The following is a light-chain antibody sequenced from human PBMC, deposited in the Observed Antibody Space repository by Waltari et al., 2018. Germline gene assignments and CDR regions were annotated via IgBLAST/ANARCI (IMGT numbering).Light chain of an antibody. CDR1: QSISNSY. Sequence: EIVLTQSPATLSLSPGERATLSCRASQSISNSYLPWYQQKPGQAPRPLIYGVSSRATGITDRFSGSGSGTDFTLAISRLEPEDFAVYHCQQYESSPPVTFGGGTKVEIK. J-gene: IGKJ4*01. CDR2: GVS. V-gene: IGKV3-20*01. CDR3: QQYESSPPVT.